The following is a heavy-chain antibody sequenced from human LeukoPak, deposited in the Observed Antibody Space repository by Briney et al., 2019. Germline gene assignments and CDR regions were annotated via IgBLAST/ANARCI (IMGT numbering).Heavy chain of an antibody. D-gene: IGHD3-22*01. CDR2: IIPILGIA. CDR1: GGTFSSYA. V-gene: IGHV1-69*04. Sequence: ASVKVSCKASGGTFSSYAISWVRQAPGQGLEWMGRIIPILGIANYAQKFQGRVTITADKSTSTAYMELSSLRSEDTAVYYCARWLYDSPKGDYWGQGTLVTVSS. J-gene: IGHJ4*02. CDR3: ARWLYDSPKGDY.